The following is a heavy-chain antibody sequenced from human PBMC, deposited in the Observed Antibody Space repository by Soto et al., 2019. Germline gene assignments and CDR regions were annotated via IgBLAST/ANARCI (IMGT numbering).Heavy chain of an antibody. CDR1: GGTFSSYA. D-gene: IGHD3-22*01. CDR2: IIPIFGTA. CDR3: ASGRSWYYYDSSGYPGVG. J-gene: IGHJ4*02. Sequence: SVKVSCKASGGTFSSYAISWVRQAPGQGLEWMGGIIPIFGTANYAQKFQGRVTITADESTSTAYMELSSLRSEDTAVYYCASGRSWYYYDSSGYPGVGRGQRTLVTVSS. V-gene: IGHV1-69*13.